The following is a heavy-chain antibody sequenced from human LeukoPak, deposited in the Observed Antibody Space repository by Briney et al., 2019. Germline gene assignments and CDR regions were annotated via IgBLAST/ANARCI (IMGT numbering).Heavy chain of an antibody. V-gene: IGHV3-30-3*01. D-gene: IGHD4-17*01. Sequence: PGGSLRLSCAASVFTFSSYAMHWVRQAPGKGLEWVAVISYDGDNKYYADSVKGRFTISRDSSKNTLYLQMNRLRAEDTALYYCATLPTWGQGTLVTVSS. J-gene: IGHJ4*02. CDR2: ISYDGDNK. CDR1: VFTFSSYA. CDR3: ATLPT.